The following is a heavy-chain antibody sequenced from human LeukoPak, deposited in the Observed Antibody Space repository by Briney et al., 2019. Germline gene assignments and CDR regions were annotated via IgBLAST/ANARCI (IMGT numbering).Heavy chain of an antibody. CDR2: IYHSGST. J-gene: IGHJ4*02. CDR1: GGSISSSNW. D-gene: IGHD3-16*02. CDR3: ASGGGSYRQTFDY. Sequence: PSETLSLTCAVSGGSISSSNWWSWVRQPPGKGLEWIGEIYHSGSTNYNPSLKSRVTISVDKSKNQFSLKLSSVTAADTAVYYCASGGGSYRQTFDYWGQGTLVTVSS. V-gene: IGHV4-4*02.